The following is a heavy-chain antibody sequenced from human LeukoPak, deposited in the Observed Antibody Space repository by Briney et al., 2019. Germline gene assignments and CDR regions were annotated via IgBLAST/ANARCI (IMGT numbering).Heavy chain of an antibody. CDR1: GFTVSSNY. J-gene: IGHJ6*02. D-gene: IGHD3-3*01. CDR2: IYSGGST. Sequence: GGSLRLSSAASGFTVSSNYMSWVRQAPGKGLEWVSVIYSGGSTYYADSVKGRFTISRDNSKNTLYLQMNSLRAEDTAVYYCARGDGTPADYDFWSGYYGAYYYYGMDVWGQGTTVTVSS. V-gene: IGHV3-66*01. CDR3: ARGDGTPADYDFWSGYYGAYYYYGMDV.